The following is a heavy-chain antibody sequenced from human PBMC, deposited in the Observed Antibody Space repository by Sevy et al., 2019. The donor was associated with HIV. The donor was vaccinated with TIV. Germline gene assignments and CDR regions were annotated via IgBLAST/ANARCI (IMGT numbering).Heavy chain of an antibody. CDR1: GFTFSSDA. Sequence: GGSLRLSCAASGFTFSSDAMSWVRQAPGKGLEWVSGVSGSGGRTYYADSVKGRFTISRDNSKKKLYLQVNSLRVEDTAVYYCAYIPAAGTGGSAFDVWGQGTMVTVSS. CDR3: AYIPAAGTGGSAFDV. V-gene: IGHV3-23*01. CDR2: VSGSGGRT. D-gene: IGHD6-13*01. J-gene: IGHJ3*01.